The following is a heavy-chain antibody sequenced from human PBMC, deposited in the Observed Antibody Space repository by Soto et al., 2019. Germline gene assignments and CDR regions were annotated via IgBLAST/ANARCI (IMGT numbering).Heavy chain of an antibody. D-gene: IGHD3-10*01. Sequence: EVQLVESGGGLVQPGGSLRLSCAASGFTFSSYWMHWVRQAPGKGLVWVSRINSDGSSTSYADSVKGRFTISRDNAKNTLYLQMNSLRAGDTAVYYCARSFGMGGAVDYWGQGTLVTVSS. CDR1: GFTFSSYW. J-gene: IGHJ4*02. CDR2: INSDGSST. V-gene: IGHV3-74*01. CDR3: ARSFGMGGAVDY.